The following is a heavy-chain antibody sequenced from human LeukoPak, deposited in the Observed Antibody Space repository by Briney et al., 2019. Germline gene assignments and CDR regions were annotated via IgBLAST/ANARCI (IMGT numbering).Heavy chain of an antibody. CDR1: GFTFSNFG. V-gene: IGHV3-30*18. CDR3: AKERRETVVGTVYFQH. D-gene: IGHD6-19*01. CDR2: ISYDGTNN. Sequence: GRSLRLSCAASGFTFSNFGMHWVRQAPGKGLEWVAIISYDGTNNNYADSVKGRFTISRVNSKNTLYLQMNSLRAEDTAVYYCAKERRETVVGTVYFQHWGQGTLVTVSS. J-gene: IGHJ1*01.